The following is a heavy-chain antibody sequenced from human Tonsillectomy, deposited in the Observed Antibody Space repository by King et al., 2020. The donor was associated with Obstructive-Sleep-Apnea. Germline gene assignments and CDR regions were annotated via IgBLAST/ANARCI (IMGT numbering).Heavy chain of an antibody. D-gene: IGHD5-18*01. Sequence: QLQESGPGLVKPSETLSLTCTVSGGSISSYYWSWIRQPPGKGLEWIGYIYYSGSTNYNPSLKSRVTISVDTSKNQFSLKLSSVTAADTAVYYCARVGYSYGSPIAYYFDYWGQETLVTVSS. CDR3: ARVGYSYGSPIAYYFDY. J-gene: IGHJ4*02. V-gene: IGHV4-59*01. CDR1: GGSISSYY. CDR2: IYYSGST.